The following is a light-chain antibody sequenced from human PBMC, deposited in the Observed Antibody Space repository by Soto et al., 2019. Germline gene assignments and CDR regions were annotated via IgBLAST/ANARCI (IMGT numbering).Light chain of an antibody. CDR1: QFFGSDY. CDR3: QQYNSSPGVA. Sequence: EILLTQSPDTLSLSPGERSTLSCRSSQFFGSDYLAWYQQKPGQPPRLLIYGATTRATGVPSRFSGSGSGTEFTLTISSLQPDDFATYYCQQYNSSPGVAFGQGTKVDI. J-gene: IGKJ1*01. CDR2: GAT. V-gene: IGKV3-20*01.